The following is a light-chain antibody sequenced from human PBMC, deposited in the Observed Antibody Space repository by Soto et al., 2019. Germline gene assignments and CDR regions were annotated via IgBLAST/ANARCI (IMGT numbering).Light chain of an antibody. CDR2: GAS. V-gene: IGKV3-20*01. J-gene: IGKJ2*01. CDR1: QSVSSSY. Sequence: EIVMTQSPGTLSLSPGERATLSCRASQSVSSSYLAWYQQKPGQAPRLLIYGASSRATGIPDRFSGSGSGTDFTVVISRLEPEDFAVYYCQQYGSSPPYTFGQGTKREIK. CDR3: QQYGSSPPYT.